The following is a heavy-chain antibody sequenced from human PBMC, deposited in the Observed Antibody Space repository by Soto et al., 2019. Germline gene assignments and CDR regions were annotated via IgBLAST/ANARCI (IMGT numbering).Heavy chain of an antibody. Sequence: QVQLVESGGGVVQPGRSLRLSCAASGFTFSSYAMHWVRQAPGKGLEWVAVISYDGSNKYYADSVKGRFTISRDNSKKPLYLQMNSLRAEDTAVYYCARGVAAGTSTNWGQGTLVTVSS. J-gene: IGHJ4*02. D-gene: IGHD6-13*01. V-gene: IGHV3-30-3*01. CDR2: ISYDGSNK. CDR3: ARGVAAGTSTN. CDR1: GFTFSSYA.